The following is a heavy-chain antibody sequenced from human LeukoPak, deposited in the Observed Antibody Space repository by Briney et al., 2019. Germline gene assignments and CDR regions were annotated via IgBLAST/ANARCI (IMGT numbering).Heavy chain of an antibody. CDR1: GYTFTGYY. CDR3: ARGCSGGSCYPKDAFDI. CDR2: INPNSGGT. J-gene: IGHJ3*02. V-gene: IGHV1-2*04. Sequence: ASVKVSCKASGYTFTGYYMHWVRQAPGQGLEWMGWINPNSGGTNYAQEFQGWVTMTRDTSISTAYMGLSRLRSDDTAVYYCARGCSGGSCYPKDAFDIWGQGTMVTVSS. D-gene: IGHD2-15*01.